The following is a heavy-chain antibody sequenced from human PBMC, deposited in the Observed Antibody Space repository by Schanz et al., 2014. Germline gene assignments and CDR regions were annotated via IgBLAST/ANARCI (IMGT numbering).Heavy chain of an antibody. D-gene: IGHD4-17*01. CDR1: GFTFSDAW. Sequence: VQLVESGGGLVKPGGFLRLSCAASGFTFSDAWMSWVRQAPGKGLEWVSTIGTSGGTNYAESVKGRFTISRDNSKNTLYLQMNSLRAEDTAVYYCARKMKLGVYGGKGHDSLDIWGQGTMXTVSS. CDR3: ARKMKLGVYGGKGHDSLDI. CDR2: IGTSGGT. J-gene: IGHJ3*02. V-gene: IGHV3-66*01.